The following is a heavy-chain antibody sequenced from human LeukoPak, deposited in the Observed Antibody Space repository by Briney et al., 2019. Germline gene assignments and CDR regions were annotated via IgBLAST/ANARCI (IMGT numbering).Heavy chain of an antibody. J-gene: IGHJ5*02. CDR2: ISGNGDST. CDR1: GFTFSTCA. D-gene: IGHD2-8*01. Sequence: GGSLRLSCAASGFTFSTCAMHWVRQAPGKGLEYVAAISGNGDSTYYANSVKGRFTISRDNSKNTLYLRMGSLRPEDMAVYYCAREVYAGNWFDPWGQGTLVTVSS. CDR3: AREVYAGNWFDP. V-gene: IGHV3-64*01.